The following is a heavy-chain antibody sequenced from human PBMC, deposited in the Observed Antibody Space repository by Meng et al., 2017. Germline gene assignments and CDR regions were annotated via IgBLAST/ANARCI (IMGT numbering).Heavy chain of an antibody. D-gene: IGHD6-19*01. CDR3: ARDRGAVAGTNFDY. V-gene: IGHV4-4*02. J-gene: IGHJ4*02. CDR2: IYHSGSN. CDR1: VVPVMRRNC. Sequence: GPVWGNPLGSPSSTCVDSVVPVMRRNCGGWVAPPPREGLEWIGEIYHSGSNNYNPSLKSRVTRSVDKSKNQLSLKLSSVTAADTAVYYCARDRGAVAGTNFDYWGQGTLVTVSS.